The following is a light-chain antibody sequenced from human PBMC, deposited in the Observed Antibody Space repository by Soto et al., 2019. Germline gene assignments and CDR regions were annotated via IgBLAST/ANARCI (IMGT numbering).Light chain of an antibody. J-gene: IGLJ2*01. CDR3: CSNGSSIYVV. CDR2: EGS. Sequence: QSALTQPASVSGSPGQSITISCTGTSSDVGSYNLVSWYQQHPGKAPKLMIYEGSKRPSGVSNRFSGSKSGNTASLTTSGLQADDEADYYCCSNGSSIYVVFGGGTKLTVL. V-gene: IGLV2-23*01. CDR1: SSDVGSYNL.